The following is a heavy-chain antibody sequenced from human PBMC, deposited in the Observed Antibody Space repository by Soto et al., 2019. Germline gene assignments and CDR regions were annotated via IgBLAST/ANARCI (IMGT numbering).Heavy chain of an antibody. V-gene: IGHV1-69*02. CDR3: AREEYYYGSGAFFDY. J-gene: IGHJ4*02. D-gene: IGHD3-10*01. Sequence: QVQLVQSGAEVKKPGSSVKVSCKASGGTFSSYTISWVRQAPGQGLEWMGRIIPILGIANYAQKFQGRVTSTAAKTTGPAYMELSSLSSEATAVYYCAREEYYYGSGAFFDYWGQGTLVTVSS. CDR2: IIPILGIA. CDR1: GGTFSSYT.